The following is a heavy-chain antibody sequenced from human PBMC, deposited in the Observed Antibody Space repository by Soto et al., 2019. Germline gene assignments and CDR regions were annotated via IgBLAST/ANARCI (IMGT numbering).Heavy chain of an antibody. CDR3: AKDEGRARKLDP. Sequence: QVQLVESGGGVVQPGRSLTLSCAASGFPFKSYGMHWVRQAPGKGLEWVSIISYDGINKYYGDSVKGRFTISRDNAKNTLYLQMNSLRVDDTAIYYCAKDEGRARKLDPWGQGALVTVSS. CDR2: ISYDGINK. D-gene: IGHD1-26*01. V-gene: IGHV3-30*18. CDR1: GFPFKSYG. J-gene: IGHJ5*02.